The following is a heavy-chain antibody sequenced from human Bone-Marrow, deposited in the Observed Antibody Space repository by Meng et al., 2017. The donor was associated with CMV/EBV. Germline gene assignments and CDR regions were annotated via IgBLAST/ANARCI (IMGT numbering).Heavy chain of an antibody. CDR1: GFNVRSYA. D-gene: IGHD4-17*01. CDR3: ARGWGGDQEAIDY. CDR2: IGGSGGST. V-gene: IGHV3-23*01. J-gene: IGHJ4*02. Sequence: ASGFNVRSYAMTWVRQAPGKGLEWVSVIGGSGGSTTDADSVKGRFTISRHNAKNTLYLQMNSLRADDTAVYYCARGWGGDQEAIDYWGQGTLVTVSS.